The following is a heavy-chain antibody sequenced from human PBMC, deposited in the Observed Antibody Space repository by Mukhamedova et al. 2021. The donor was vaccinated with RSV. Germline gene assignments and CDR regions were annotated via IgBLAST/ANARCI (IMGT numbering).Heavy chain of an antibody. CDR2: ISQSGSIV. V-gene: IGHV3-48*03. CDR3: ARETGIAAVGY. Sequence: APGKGLEWVSYISQSGSIVYYADSVKGRFTVSRDNAKNSLYLQMNSLRADDTAVYYCARETGIAAVGYWGQGTLVTVSS. J-gene: IGHJ4*02. D-gene: IGHD6-13*01.